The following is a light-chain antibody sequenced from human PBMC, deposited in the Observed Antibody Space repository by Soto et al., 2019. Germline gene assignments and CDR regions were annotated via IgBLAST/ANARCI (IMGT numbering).Light chain of an antibody. V-gene: IGKV1-39*01. CDR3: QQSYSTPPWT. Sequence: DSQMTQSPSSLSSSVGDRVTITCGASQSISSYLNWYQQKPGKAPKLLISDASSLETGVPSRFSGSGSGTDFTLTISSLQPEDFATYYCQQSYSTPPWTFGQGTKVDI. J-gene: IGKJ1*01. CDR1: QSISSY. CDR2: DAS.